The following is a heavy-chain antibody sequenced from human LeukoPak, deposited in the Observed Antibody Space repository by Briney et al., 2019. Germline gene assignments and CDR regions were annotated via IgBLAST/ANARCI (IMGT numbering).Heavy chain of an antibody. D-gene: IGHD4-11*01. CDR3: ARPAVTTSFYFDY. V-gene: IGHV5-51*01. J-gene: IGHJ4*02. Sequence: VESLKISCKGSGYSFTSYWIGRVRQMPGKGLEWMGIIYPRESHTRYSPSFQGQVTISADKSISTADLQWSSLKASDTAMYYCARPAVTTSFYFDYWGQGTLVTVSS. CDR1: GYSFTSYW. CDR2: IYPRESHT.